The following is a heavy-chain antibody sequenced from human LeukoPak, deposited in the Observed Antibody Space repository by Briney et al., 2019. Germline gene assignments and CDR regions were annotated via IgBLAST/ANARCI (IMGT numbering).Heavy chain of an antibody. J-gene: IGHJ5*02. CDR1: GFTFSNYW. D-gene: IGHD1-7*01. CDR2: IRSKAYGGTT. V-gene: IGHV3-49*04. CDR3: TRAITGTTPWFDP. Sequence: QPGGSLRLSCAASGFTFSNYWMSWVRQAPGKGLEWVGFIRSKAYGGTTEYAASVKGRFTISRDDSKSIAYLQMNSLKTEDTAVYYCTRAITGTTPWFDPWGQGTLVTVSS.